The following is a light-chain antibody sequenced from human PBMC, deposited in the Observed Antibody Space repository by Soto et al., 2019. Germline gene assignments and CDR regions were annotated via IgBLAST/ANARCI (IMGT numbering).Light chain of an antibody. J-gene: IGLJ2*01. Sequence: QSALTQPASVSGSPGQSITISCTGTSSDVGGYNYVSWYQQHPGKAPKFMIYDVNNRPSGVSNRFSGSKSGNTASLTISGLQAEDEADYDCSSYTGSSTVFGGGTKVTVL. V-gene: IGLV2-14*01. CDR2: DVN. CDR1: SSDVGGYNY. CDR3: SSYTGSSTV.